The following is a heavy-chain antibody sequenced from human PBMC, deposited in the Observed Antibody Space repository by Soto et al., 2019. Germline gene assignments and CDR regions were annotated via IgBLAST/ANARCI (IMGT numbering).Heavy chain of an antibody. Sequence: SETLSLTCSVSGGTISGYYWTWIRQPAGKGLEWIGRIYSSGNTKYNPSLQSRVTTSLDTSNNQFSLRLTSVTAAATAVYYCARGQRFSDWFDPWGQGTLVTVSS. J-gene: IGHJ5*02. CDR1: GGTISGYY. CDR2: IYSSGNT. CDR3: ARGQRFSDWFDP. V-gene: IGHV4-4*07. D-gene: IGHD3-3*01.